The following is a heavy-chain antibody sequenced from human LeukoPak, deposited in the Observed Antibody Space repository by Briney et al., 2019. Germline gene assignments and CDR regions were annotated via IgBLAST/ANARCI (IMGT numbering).Heavy chain of an antibody. Sequence: PGGSLRLSCAASGFTFDDYAMHWVRQAPGKGLEWVSGISWNSGSIGYADSVKGRFTISRDNAKNSLYLQMNSLRAEDTALYYCAKRRGPEGGFDYWGQGTLVTVSS. CDR3: AKRRGPEGGFDY. D-gene: IGHD3-16*01. V-gene: IGHV3-9*01. J-gene: IGHJ4*02. CDR1: GFTFDDYA. CDR2: ISWNSGSI.